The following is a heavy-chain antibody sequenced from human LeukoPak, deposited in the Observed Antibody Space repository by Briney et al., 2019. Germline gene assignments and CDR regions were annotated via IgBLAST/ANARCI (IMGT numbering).Heavy chain of an antibody. CDR1: GYSFTSYW. J-gene: IGHJ4*02. CDR2: IYPGDSDT. V-gene: IGHV5-51*01. Sequence: GESLKISCKGSGYSFTSYWIGWVRQMPGKGLEWMEIIYPGDSDTRYSPSFQGQVTISADKSINTAYVQWSSLRASDTAMYYCARTGYSSGYTGMDNWGQGTLVTVSS. CDR3: ARTGYSSGYTGMDN. D-gene: IGHD3-22*01.